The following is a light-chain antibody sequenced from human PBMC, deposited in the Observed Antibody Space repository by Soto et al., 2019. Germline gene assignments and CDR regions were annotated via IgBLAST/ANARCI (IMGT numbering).Light chain of an antibody. V-gene: IGLV1-40*01. J-gene: IGLJ2*01. Sequence: QSALTQPPSVSGAPGQRVTISCTGSSSNIGAGYDVHWYQQLPGTAPKLLIYGNSNRPSGVPDRFSGSKSGTSASLAITGLQAEEEADYYCQSYDSSLSGWGVFGGGTKVTVL. CDR3: QSYDSSLSGWGV. CDR2: GNS. CDR1: SSNIGAGYD.